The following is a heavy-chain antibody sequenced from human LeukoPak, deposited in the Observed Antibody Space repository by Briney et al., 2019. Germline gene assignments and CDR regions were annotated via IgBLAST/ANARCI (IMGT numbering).Heavy chain of an antibody. CDR3: ARALGVLYSSGWYCDY. V-gene: IGHV3-53*01. J-gene: IGHJ4*02. D-gene: IGHD6-19*01. Sequence: PGRCLRLSHAPSAFTVGSTYMSWARQAPGKGLGCVSVIYSGGSTYYADSVKGRFTISRDNPKNTLYLQINSLRAEATAVNYWARALGVLYSSGWYCDYWGQGTLVTVSS. CDR1: AFTVGSTY. CDR2: IYSGGST.